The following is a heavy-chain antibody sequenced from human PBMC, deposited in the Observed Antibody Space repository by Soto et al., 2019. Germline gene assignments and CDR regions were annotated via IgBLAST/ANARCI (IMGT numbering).Heavy chain of an antibody. D-gene: IGHD2-15*01. Sequence: PSETLSLTCAVYGGSFSCYYWSWIRQPPGKGLEWIGEINHSGSTNYNPSLKSRVTISVDTSKNQFSLKLSSVTAADTAVYYCARGEDIVVVVAAPGGPNWFDPWGQGTLVTVSS. CDR3: ARGEDIVVVVAAPGGPNWFDP. CDR1: GGSFSCYY. V-gene: IGHV4-34*01. CDR2: INHSGST. J-gene: IGHJ5*02.